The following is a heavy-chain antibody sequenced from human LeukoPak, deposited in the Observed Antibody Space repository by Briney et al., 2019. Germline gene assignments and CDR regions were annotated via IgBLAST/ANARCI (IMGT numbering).Heavy chain of an antibody. J-gene: IGHJ4*02. D-gene: IGHD6-13*01. V-gene: IGHV3-74*01. Sequence: GGSLRLSCAASGFTFSSYWMHWVRQAPGKGLVWVSRINTDGSSTSYADSVKGRFTISRDSAKNTLYLQMNSLRAEDTAVYYCASHNLGYSSSWLGYWGQGTLVTVSS. CDR2: INTDGSST. CDR1: GFTFSSYW. CDR3: ASHNLGYSSSWLGY.